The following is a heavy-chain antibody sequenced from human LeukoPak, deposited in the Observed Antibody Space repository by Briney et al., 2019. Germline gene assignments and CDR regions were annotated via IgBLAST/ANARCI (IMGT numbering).Heavy chain of an antibody. CDR2: ISSSSSTI. D-gene: IGHD6-13*01. Sequence: AGALRLSCAASGFTLSSYSMNWVRQAPGKGLEWVSYISSSSSTIYYANSVKRRFTISRDNAKNSLYLQMNSLRDEDTAVYYCARSVSIAAAGSFDYWGQGTLVTVSS. CDR1: GFTLSSYS. V-gene: IGHV3-48*02. CDR3: ARSVSIAAAGSFDY. J-gene: IGHJ4*02.